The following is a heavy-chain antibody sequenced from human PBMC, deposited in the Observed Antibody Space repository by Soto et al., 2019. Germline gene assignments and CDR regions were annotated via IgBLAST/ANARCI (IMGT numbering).Heavy chain of an antibody. Sequence: QVQLVQSGAEVKKPGASVKVSCKASGYTFTSYAMHWVRQAPGQRLEWMGWINAGNGNTKYSQKFQGRVTITRDTSASTGYMGLNSLTSEDRAVDACARGPMVRGVTEIDYCGQVTLVTVSS. J-gene: IGHJ4*02. CDR1: GYTFTSYA. V-gene: IGHV1-3*01. D-gene: IGHD3-10*01. CDR2: INAGNGNT. CDR3: ARGPMVRGVTEIDY.